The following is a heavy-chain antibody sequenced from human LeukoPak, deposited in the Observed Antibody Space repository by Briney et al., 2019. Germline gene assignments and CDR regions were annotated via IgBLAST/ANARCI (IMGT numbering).Heavy chain of an antibody. V-gene: IGHV1-18*01. Sequence: ASVTVSCKASGYTFTSYGISWVRQAPGQGLEWMGWISAYNGNTNYAQKLQGRVTMTTDTSTSTAYMELRSLRSDDTAVYYCAGAMGGTYYYDSTWFDPWGQGTLVTVSS. D-gene: IGHD3-22*01. CDR3: AGAMGGTYYYDSTWFDP. CDR2: ISAYNGNT. J-gene: IGHJ5*02. CDR1: GYTFTSYG.